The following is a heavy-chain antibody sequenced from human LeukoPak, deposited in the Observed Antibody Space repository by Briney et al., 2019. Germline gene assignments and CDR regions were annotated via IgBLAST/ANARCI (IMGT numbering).Heavy chain of an antibody. CDR1: GYTFTTYY. CDR2: INPSGGST. J-gene: IGHJ4*02. CDR3: ARGSRPVYNLLTGKRYFDY. Sequence: GASVKVSCKASGYTFTTYYVHWVRQAPGQGLEWMGIINPSGGSTTYAQKFRGRLTMTRDMSTSTVYMELSSLRSEDTAGYYCARGSRPVYNLLTGKRYFDYWGQGTLLTVSS. D-gene: IGHD3-9*01. V-gene: IGHV1-46*01.